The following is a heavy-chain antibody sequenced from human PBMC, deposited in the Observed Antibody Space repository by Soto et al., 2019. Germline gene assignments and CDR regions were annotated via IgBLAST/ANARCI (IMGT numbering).Heavy chain of an antibody. CDR3: ARGGSSSWYNWFDP. CDR1: GGSFSGYY. D-gene: IGHD6-13*01. V-gene: IGHV4-34*01. Sequence: SXTLSLTCAVYGGSFSGYYWSWIRQPPVKGLEWIGEINHSGSTNYNPSLKSRVTISVDTSKNQFSLKLSSVTAADTAVYYCARGGSSSWYNWFDPWGQGTLVTVSS. CDR2: INHSGST. J-gene: IGHJ5*02.